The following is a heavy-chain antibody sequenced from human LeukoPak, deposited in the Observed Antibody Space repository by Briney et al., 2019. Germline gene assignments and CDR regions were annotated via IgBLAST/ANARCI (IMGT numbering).Heavy chain of an antibody. J-gene: IGHJ6*03. CDR2: IGRSPTAI. CDR3: ARAQLDLYYYSMDV. CDR1: GLSFNDYY. V-gene: IGHV3-11*01. Sequence: GGSLRLSCTASGLSFNDYYMTWIRQAPGKGLEWLSYIGRSPTAIKYADSVKGRFTISRDNAKNSLFLQMSSLRAEDTAIYYCARAQLDLYYYSMDVWGSGTTVTVSS. D-gene: IGHD6-13*01.